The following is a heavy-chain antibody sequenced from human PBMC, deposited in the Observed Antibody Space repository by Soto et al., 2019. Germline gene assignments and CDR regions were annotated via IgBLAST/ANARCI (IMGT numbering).Heavy chain of an antibody. CDR2: ISGGGSTI. Sequence: GGSLSLSCAASGFSFSAYYMSWIRQAPGKGLEWVSYISGGGSTIYYADSVKGRFTISRDNAKNSLYLQMKSLRAEDTAVYYCARGPLTVTTGGGDYWGQGTLVTVSS. J-gene: IGHJ4*01. CDR3: ARGPLTVTTGGGDY. D-gene: IGHD4-17*01. V-gene: IGHV3-11*01. CDR1: GFSFSAYY.